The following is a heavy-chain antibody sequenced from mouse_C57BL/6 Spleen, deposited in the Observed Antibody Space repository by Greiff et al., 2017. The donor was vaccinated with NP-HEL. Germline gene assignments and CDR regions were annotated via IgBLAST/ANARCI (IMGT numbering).Heavy chain of an antibody. CDR2: IYPRSGNN. V-gene: IGHV1-81*01. CDR3: ARAFYDGYYSFAY. D-gene: IGHD2-3*01. CDR1: GYTFTSYG. Sequence: VQLQESGAELARPGDSVKLSCTASGYTFTSYGISWVKQRTGQGLEWIGTIYPRSGNNYYNEKVKGKCTLTADKSSSTAYMELRSLTSEDSAVYCCARAFYDGYYSFAYWGQGTLVTVAA. J-gene: IGHJ3*01.